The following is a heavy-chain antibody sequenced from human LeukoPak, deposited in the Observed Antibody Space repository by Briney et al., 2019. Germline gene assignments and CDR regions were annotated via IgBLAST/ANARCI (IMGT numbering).Heavy chain of an antibody. V-gene: IGHV4-59*12. CDR1: GGSISSYY. J-gene: IGHJ4*02. Sequence: SETLSLTCTVSGGSISSYYWSWIRQPPGKGLEWIGYIYYSGSTNYNPSLKSRVTISVDTSKNQFSLKLSSVTAADTAVYYCARGPRTMIVVVTTRGLFDYWGQGTLVTVSS. D-gene: IGHD3-22*01. CDR2: IYYSGST. CDR3: ARGPRTMIVVVTTRGLFDY.